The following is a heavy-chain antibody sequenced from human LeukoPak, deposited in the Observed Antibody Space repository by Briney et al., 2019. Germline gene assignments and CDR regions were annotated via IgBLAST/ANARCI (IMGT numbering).Heavy chain of an antibody. V-gene: IGHV3-74*01. D-gene: IGHD1-14*01. CDR2: MNSDVSSA. CDR3: ARENTGITSYFDF. J-gene: IGHJ4*02. CDR1: GFTFSSYW. Sequence: GGSLRLSCAASGFTFSSYWMHWVRQAPGKGLVWVSRMNSDVSSATYADSVKGRFIISRDSAKNALYLQMNSLRAEDTAVYYCARENTGITSYFDFWGQGALVTVSS.